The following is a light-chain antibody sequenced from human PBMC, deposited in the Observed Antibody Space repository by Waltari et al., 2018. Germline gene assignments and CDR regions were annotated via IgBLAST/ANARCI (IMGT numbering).Light chain of an antibody. CDR3: QQYDRWPLT. V-gene: IGKV3-15*01. Sequence: EIVMTQSPATLSVSPGETATLSCRASQGVSSNLAWYQLKPGQAPRLLIYGASTWATGIPARFGGSWSGTDFTLTISSLQSEDFAVYYCQQYDRWPLTFGGGTKVEIK. J-gene: IGKJ4*01. CDR2: GAS. CDR1: QGVSSN.